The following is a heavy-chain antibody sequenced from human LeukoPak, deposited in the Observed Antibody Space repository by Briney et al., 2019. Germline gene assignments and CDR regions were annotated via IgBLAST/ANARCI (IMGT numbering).Heavy chain of an antibody. CDR3: ARHARYLSGDNWFDA. Sequence: SETLSLTCTVSGGSISSSNYYWGWVRKPPGKGLEWFGSLYYSGSTYYNPSLKSRVIISIDMSKNHFSLRLTSVTAADAAVYYCARHARYLSGDNWFDAWGQGTMVTVSP. V-gene: IGHV4-39*01. CDR2: LYYSGST. D-gene: IGHD3-10*01. CDR1: GGSISSSNYY. J-gene: IGHJ5*02.